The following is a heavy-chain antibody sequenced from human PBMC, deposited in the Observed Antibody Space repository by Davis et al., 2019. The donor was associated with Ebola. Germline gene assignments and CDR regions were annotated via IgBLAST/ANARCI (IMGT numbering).Heavy chain of an antibody. D-gene: IGHD3-9*01. CDR2: IYYSGST. V-gene: IGHV4-39*01. J-gene: IGHJ4*02. CDR1: GGSISSSSYY. Sequence: SETLSLTCTVSGGSISSSSYYWGWIRQPPGKGLEWIGSIYYSGSTYYNPPLKSRVTISVDTSKNQFSLKLSSVTAADTAVYYCARLGGDDIWTGYVDYWGQGTLVTVSS. CDR3: ARLGGDDIWTGYVDY.